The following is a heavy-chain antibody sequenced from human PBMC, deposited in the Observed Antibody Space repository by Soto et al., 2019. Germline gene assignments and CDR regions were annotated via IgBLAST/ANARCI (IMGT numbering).Heavy chain of an antibody. Sequence: PSETLSLTCTVSGGSISSYYRSWIRQPPGKGLEWIGYIYYSGRNNYNPSLKSRVTISVDTSTNQFSLKLSSVTTADTAVYYCARGIVVVTATYLFDHWGQGTLVTVSS. CDR1: GGSISSYY. D-gene: IGHD2-15*01. CDR3: ARGIVVVTATYLFDH. CDR2: IYYSGRN. J-gene: IGHJ4*02. V-gene: IGHV4-59*01.